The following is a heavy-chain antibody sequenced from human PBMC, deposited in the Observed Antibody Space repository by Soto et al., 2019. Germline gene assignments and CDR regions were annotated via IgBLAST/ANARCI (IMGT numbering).Heavy chain of an antibody. CDR3: AREKLGYDILTGYSPGAFDI. J-gene: IGHJ3*02. CDR1: GGSISSGGYY. Sequence: TLSLTCTVSGGSISSGGYYWSWIRQHPGKGLEWIGYIYYSGSTYYNPSLKSRVTISVDTSKNQFSLKLSSVTAADTAVYYCAREKLGYDILTGYSPGAFDIWGQGTMVTVSS. CDR2: IYYSGST. D-gene: IGHD3-9*01. V-gene: IGHV4-31*03.